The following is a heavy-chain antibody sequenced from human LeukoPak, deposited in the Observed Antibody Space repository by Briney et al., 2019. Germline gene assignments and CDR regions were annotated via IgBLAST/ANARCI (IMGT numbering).Heavy chain of an antibody. V-gene: IGHV3-53*01. CDR3: ARGVEPLAANTLAY. J-gene: IGHJ4*02. D-gene: IGHD1-14*01. CDR2: LYSDGNT. Sequence: PGGSLRLSCAASGFTVITNDMTWVRQVPGKGLEWVSVLYSDGNTKYADSVQGRFTISRDNSKNTLYLGMNSLSPDDTAVYYCARGVEPLAANTLAYWGQGTLVTVSS. CDR1: GFTVITND.